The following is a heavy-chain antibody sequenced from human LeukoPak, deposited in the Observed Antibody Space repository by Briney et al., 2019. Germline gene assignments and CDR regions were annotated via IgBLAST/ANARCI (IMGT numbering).Heavy chain of an antibody. CDR1: GFNFANHA. J-gene: IGHJ4*02. CDR3: AKEPRGSGYYYALGY. D-gene: IGHD3-22*01. Sequence: GGSLRLSCAASGFNFANHAMSWVRQTPGKGLEWVSAISGGGDITYYADSVTGRFTISRDNSKDTLFLQMHSLRPGDTAVYYCAKEPRGSGYYYALGYWGQGTLVTVSS. V-gene: IGHV3-23*01. CDR2: ISGGGDIT.